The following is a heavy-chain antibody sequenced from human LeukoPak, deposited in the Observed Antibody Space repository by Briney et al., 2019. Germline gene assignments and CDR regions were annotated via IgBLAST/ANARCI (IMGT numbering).Heavy chain of an antibody. CDR3: ASGGYCGGDCLFY. CDR2: ISAYNGNT. D-gene: IGHD2-21*02. CDR1: GYTFTSYG. V-gene: IGHV1-18*01. Sequence: GASVKVSCKASGYTFTSYGISWVRQAPGQGLEWMGWISAYNGNTNYAQKLQGRVTMTEDTSTDTAYMELSSLRSEDTAVYYCASGGYCGGDCLFYWGQGTLVTVSS. J-gene: IGHJ4*02.